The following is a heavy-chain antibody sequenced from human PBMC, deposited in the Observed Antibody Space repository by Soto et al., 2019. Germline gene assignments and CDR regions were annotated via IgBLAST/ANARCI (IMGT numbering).Heavy chain of an antibody. Sequence: VGSLRLSCAASGFTFSDYYMSWIRQAPGKGLEWVSYISSSGSTIYYADSVKGRFTISRDNAKNSLYLQMNSLRAEDTAVYYCASDVVTVVATDYRGQRTSVTVSS. CDR2: ISSSGSTI. D-gene: IGHD2-15*01. CDR3: ASDVVTVVATDY. V-gene: IGHV3-11*01. J-gene: IGHJ4*02. CDR1: GFTFSDYY.